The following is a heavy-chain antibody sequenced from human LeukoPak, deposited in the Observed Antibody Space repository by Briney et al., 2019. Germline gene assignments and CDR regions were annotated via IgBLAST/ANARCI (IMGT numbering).Heavy chain of an antibody. CDR1: GYTFTTYG. CDR3: ARALHWWLLDS. J-gene: IGHJ4*02. V-gene: IGHV7-4-1*02. D-gene: IGHD2-15*01. Sequence: GASVKVSCKASGYTFTTYGVNWVRQAPGQGLEWMGWINTDTGNPTYAQAFTGQFVFSLDTSINTAYMQINSLRAEDTAVYYCARALHWWLLDSWGQGTLITVSS. CDR2: INTDTGNP.